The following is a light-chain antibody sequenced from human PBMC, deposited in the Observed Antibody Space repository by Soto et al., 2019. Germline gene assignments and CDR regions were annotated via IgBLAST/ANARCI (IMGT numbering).Light chain of an antibody. V-gene: IGLV2-14*01. Sequence: QSALTQPASVSGSPGQSITISCTGTSSDVGGYNYVSWYQQHPGKAPKLMIYEVSNRPSGVSNRFSGSKSGNTASLTISGLQAEDEASYYCSSYTTSSSWVFGGGPKLTVL. CDR1: SSDVGGYNY. CDR2: EVS. J-gene: IGLJ3*02. CDR3: SSYTTSSSWV.